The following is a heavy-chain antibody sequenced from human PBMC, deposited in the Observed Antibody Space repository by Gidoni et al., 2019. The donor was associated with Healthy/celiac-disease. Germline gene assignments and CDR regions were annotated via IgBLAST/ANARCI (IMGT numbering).Heavy chain of an antibody. CDR1: GGSISSGGYY. CDR3: ARERGGLGYCSGGSCYSSHFDY. Sequence: QVQLQESGPGLVKPSQTLSLTCTVPGGSISSGGYYLSWIRQHPGKGLEWIGYIYYSGSTYYNPSLKSRVTISVDTSKNQFSLKLSSVTAADTAVYYCARERGGLGYCSGGSCYSSHFDYWGQGTLVTVSS. CDR2: IYYSGST. V-gene: IGHV4-31*03. D-gene: IGHD2-15*01. J-gene: IGHJ4*02.